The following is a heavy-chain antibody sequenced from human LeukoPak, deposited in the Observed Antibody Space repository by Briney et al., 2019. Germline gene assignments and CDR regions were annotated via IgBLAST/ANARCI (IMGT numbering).Heavy chain of an antibody. J-gene: IGHJ4*02. CDR1: GGSFSGYY. CDR3: ARHYDSRYVWGSYRNMGSFDY. V-gene: IGHV4-34*01. Sequence: SETLSLTCAVYGGSFSGYYWSWIRQPPGKGLEWIGEINHSGSTNYNPSPKSRVTISVDASKNQFSLKLSSVPAADTAVYYCARHYDSRYVWGSYRNMGSFDYWGQGTLVTVSS. D-gene: IGHD3-16*02. CDR2: INHSGST.